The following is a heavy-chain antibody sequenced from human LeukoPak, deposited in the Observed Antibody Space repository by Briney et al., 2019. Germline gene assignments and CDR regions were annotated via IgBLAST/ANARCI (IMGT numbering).Heavy chain of an antibody. D-gene: IGHD2-15*01. Sequence: SQTLSLTCTVSGGSISSGDYYWSRIRQPPGKGLEWIGYIYYSGSTYYNPSLKSRVTISVDTPKNQFSLKLSSVTAADTAVYYCALTEVVAATPYYWGQGTLVTVSS. CDR1: GGSISSGDYY. V-gene: IGHV4-30-4*08. CDR2: IYYSGST. J-gene: IGHJ4*02. CDR3: ALTEVVAATPYY.